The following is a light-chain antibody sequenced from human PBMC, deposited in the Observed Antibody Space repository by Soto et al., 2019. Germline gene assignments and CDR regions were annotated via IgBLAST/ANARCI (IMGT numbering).Light chain of an antibody. Sequence: IVLTQSPGTLSLSPGERVTLSCRASQSVTTRLAWYQHKPDQAPTLLMSGASNRASGVPVRFSGSGSGTDFTLTITRLEPEDFALYYCQQYGGSPITFGLGTQLEIK. CDR2: GAS. V-gene: IGKV3-20*01. CDR3: QQYGGSPIT. CDR1: QSVTTR. J-gene: IGKJ5*01.